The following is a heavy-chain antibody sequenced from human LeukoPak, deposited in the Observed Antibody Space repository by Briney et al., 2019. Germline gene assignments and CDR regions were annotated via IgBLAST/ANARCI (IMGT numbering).Heavy chain of an antibody. CDR3: ARDRDGYNYHYFDY. J-gene: IGHJ4*02. D-gene: IGHD5-24*01. Sequence: AGSLRLSCAASGFTFSSYSMNWVRQAPGKGLEWVSSISSSSYMYYADSVKGRFTISRDNAKNSLYLQMNSLRAEDTAVYCCARDRDGYNYHYFDYWGQGALVTVSS. V-gene: IGHV3-21*01. CDR1: GFTFSSYS. CDR2: ISSSSYM.